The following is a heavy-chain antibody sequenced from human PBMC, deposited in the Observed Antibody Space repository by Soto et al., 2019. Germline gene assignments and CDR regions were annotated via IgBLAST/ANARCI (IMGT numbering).Heavy chain of an antibody. CDR3: ARGYCSSTSCYWGAQLNYYYYGMDV. V-gene: IGHV4-39*07. CDR2: IYYSGST. Sequence: SETLSLTCTVSGGSISSSSYYWGWIRQPPGKGLEWIGSIYYSGSTYYNPSLKSRVTISVDTSKNQFSLKLSSVTAADTAVYYCARGYCSSTSCYWGAQLNYYYYGMDVWGQGTTVTVSS. J-gene: IGHJ6*02. D-gene: IGHD2-2*01. CDR1: GGSISSSSYY.